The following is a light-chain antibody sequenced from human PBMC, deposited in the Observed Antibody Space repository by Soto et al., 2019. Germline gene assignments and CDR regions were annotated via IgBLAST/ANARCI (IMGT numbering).Light chain of an antibody. CDR3: QQRNNWLMYT. CDR2: DAS. Sequence: ETVLTQSPATLSLSPGERATLSCRASQSVSSHLAWYQQKPGQAPRLLIYDASNRATGIPARFSGSGSGTDFALTIGSLEPEDLGVYYCQQRNNWLMYTFGEGPKLEIK. J-gene: IGKJ2*01. V-gene: IGKV3-11*01. CDR1: QSVSSH.